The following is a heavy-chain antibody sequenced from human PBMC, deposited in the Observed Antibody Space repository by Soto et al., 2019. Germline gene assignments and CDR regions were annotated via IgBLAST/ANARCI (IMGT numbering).Heavy chain of an antibody. V-gene: IGHV3-48*03. J-gene: IGHJ4*02. CDR1: GFSFSDYE. CDR3: ARETPSAELDY. D-gene: IGHD1-1*01. CDR2: IARDGETT. Sequence: PVGSLRLSCESSGFSFSDYEMNWVRQFPGEGLEWVAYIARDGETTFYADSVEGRFVVSRDNAKNSLFLQMDRLTGDDTAVYFCARETPSAELDYWGQGLLVPVXS.